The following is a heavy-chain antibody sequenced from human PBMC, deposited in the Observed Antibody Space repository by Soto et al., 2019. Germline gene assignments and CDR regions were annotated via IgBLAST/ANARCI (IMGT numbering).Heavy chain of an antibody. CDR3: ARGAYGSRSRSRVVVPAAPKYYFDY. V-gene: IGHV4-34*01. D-gene: IGHD2-2*01. CDR1: GGSFSGYY. CDR2: INHSGST. J-gene: IGHJ4*02. Sequence: SETLSLTCAVYGGSFSGYYWSWIRQPPGKGLEWIGEINHSGSTNYNPSLKSRVTISVDTSKNQFSLKLSSVTAADTAVYYCARGAYGSRSRSRVVVPAAPKYYFDYWGQGTLVTVSS.